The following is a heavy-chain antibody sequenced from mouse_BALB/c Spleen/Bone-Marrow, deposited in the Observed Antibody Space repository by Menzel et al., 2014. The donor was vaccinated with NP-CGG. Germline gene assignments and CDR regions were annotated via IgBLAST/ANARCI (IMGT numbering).Heavy chain of an antibody. D-gene: IGHD1-1*01. CDR3: ARSYYGSSYDY. CDR2: IYPGNGNT. V-gene: IGHV1-77*01. CDR1: GYTFTDYY. Sequence: QVQLQQSGAELARPGASVKLSCKASGYTFTDYYINWVKQRTGQGLEWIGEIYPGNGNTYYNEKFKGKATLTADKSSSTAYMQLSSLTSEDSAVYFCARSYYGSSYDYWGQGTTLTVSS. J-gene: IGHJ2*01.